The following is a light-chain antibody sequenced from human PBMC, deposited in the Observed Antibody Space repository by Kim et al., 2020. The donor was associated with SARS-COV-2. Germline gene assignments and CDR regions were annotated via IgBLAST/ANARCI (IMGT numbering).Light chain of an antibody. V-gene: IGLV1-44*01. CDR1: SSNFGSHS. CDR2: DNN. CDR3: AAWDDSLNGVI. Sequence: GQRVTNSCSGSSSNFGSHSANWYQQPPGMAPKRLIYDNNQRPSGVPDRFSGSKSGPSASLASSGLQSEDEADYYCAAWDDSLNGVIFGGGTQLTVL. J-gene: IGLJ2*01.